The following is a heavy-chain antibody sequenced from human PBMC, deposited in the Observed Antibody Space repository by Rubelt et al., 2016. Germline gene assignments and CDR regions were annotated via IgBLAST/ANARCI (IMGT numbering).Heavy chain of an antibody. J-gene: IGHJ4*02. Sequence: QVQLVQSRAEVKKPGSSVKVSCKASGGTFSSYAISWVRQAPGQGLEWMGWMNPNSGNTGYAQKFQGRGTRTRNTSISTAYMELSSLRSEDTAVYYCARDPLPVRGVIMTPTHWGQGTLVTVSS. CDR1: GGTFSSYA. V-gene: IGHV1-8*02. CDR2: MNPNSGNT. CDR3: ARDPLPVRGVIMTPTH. D-gene: IGHD3-10*01.